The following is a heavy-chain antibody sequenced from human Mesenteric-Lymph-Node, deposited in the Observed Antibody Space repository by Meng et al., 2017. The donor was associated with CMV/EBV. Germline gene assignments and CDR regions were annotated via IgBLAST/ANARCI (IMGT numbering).Heavy chain of an antibody. Sequence: GESLKISCAASGFSFSSYWMSWVRQAPGKGLQWVANIKQDGGEKYYVDSVKGRFTISRDNPKNSLFLQMNSLRAEDTAVYYCASGYSVYYGMDVWGQGTTVTVSS. V-gene: IGHV3-7*01. D-gene: IGHD4-23*01. J-gene: IGHJ6*02. CDR2: IKQDGGEK. CDR3: ASGYSVYYGMDV. CDR1: GFSFSSYW.